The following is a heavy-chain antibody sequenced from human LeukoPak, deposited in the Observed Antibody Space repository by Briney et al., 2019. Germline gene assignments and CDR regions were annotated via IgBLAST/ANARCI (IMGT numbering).Heavy chain of an antibody. J-gene: IGHJ4*02. V-gene: IGHV3-48*01. CDR2: ISSSSSTI. Sequence: GGSLRLSCAASGFTFSSYSMNWVRQAPGKGLEWVSYISSSSSTIYYADSVKGRFTISRDNAKNSLYLQMNSLRAEDTAVYYCAKDEEVGATYNWGQGTLVTVSS. CDR1: GFTFSSYS. D-gene: IGHD1-26*01. CDR3: AKDEEVGATYN.